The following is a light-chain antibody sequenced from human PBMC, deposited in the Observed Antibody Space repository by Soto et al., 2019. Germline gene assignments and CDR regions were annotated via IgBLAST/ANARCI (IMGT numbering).Light chain of an antibody. CDR1: QSVSSSY. CDR2: GAS. J-gene: IGKJ1*01. Sequence: EIVLTQSPGTLSLSSGERATLSCRASQSVSSSYLAWYQQKPGQAPRLLIYGASSRATGIPDRFSDSGSGTDFTLTISRLEPEDFAVYYCQQYCSSPPWTFGQGTKV. CDR3: QQYCSSPPWT. V-gene: IGKV3-20*01.